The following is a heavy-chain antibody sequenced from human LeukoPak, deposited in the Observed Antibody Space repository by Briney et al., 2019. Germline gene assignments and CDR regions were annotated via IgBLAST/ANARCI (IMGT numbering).Heavy chain of an antibody. CDR2: INPSGGST. CDR3: ARDYYDSSGYYYFHHYYYYYYMDV. D-gene: IGHD3-22*01. CDR1: GYTFTSYY. J-gene: IGHJ6*03. Sequence: GASVRVSCKASGYTFTSYYMHWVRQAPGQGLEWMGIINPSGGSTSYAQKFQGRVTMTRDTSTSTVYMELSSLRSEDTAVYYCARDYYDSSGYYYFHHYYYYYYMDVWGKGTTVTVSS. V-gene: IGHV1-46*01.